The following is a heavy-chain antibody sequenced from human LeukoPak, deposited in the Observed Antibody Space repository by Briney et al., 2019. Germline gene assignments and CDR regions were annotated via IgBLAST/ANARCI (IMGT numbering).Heavy chain of an antibody. CDR1: GGSISSSSYY. Sequence: PSETLSLTCTVSGGSISSSSYYWGWIRQPPGKGLEWIGSIYYSGSTYYNPSLKSRVTISVDTSKNQFSLKLSSVTAADTAVYYCARGREVPAAWYYYYYMDVWGKGTTVTVSS. CDR3: ARGREVPAAWYYYYYMDV. V-gene: IGHV4-39*07. D-gene: IGHD2-2*01. J-gene: IGHJ6*03. CDR2: IYYSGST.